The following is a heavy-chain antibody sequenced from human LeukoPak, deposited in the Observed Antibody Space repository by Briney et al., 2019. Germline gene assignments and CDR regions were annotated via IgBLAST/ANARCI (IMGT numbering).Heavy chain of an antibody. Sequence: SETLSLTCAVYGGSFSGYYWSWIRQPPGKGLEWIGEINHSGSTNYNPSLKSRVTISVDMSKNQFSLKLSSVTAADTAVYYCARKFNVLRFLEWATAWFDPWGQGTLVTVSS. CDR2: INHSGST. J-gene: IGHJ5*02. V-gene: IGHV4-34*01. CDR1: GGSFSGYY. CDR3: ARKFNVLRFLEWATAWFDP. D-gene: IGHD3-3*01.